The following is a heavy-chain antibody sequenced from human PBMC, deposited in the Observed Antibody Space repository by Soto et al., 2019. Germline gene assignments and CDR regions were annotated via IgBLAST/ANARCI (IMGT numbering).Heavy chain of an antibody. CDR1: GGSFSGYY. Sequence: PSETLSLTCAVYGGSFSGYYWSWIRQPPGKGLEWIGEINHSGSTNYNPSLKSRVTISVDTSKNQFSLKLSSVTAADTAVYYCARGDMVRGVIPPYYYYYGMDVWGQGTTVTVSS. CDR3: ARGDMVRGVIPPYYYYYGMDV. D-gene: IGHD3-10*01. J-gene: IGHJ6*02. CDR2: INHSGST. V-gene: IGHV4-34*01.